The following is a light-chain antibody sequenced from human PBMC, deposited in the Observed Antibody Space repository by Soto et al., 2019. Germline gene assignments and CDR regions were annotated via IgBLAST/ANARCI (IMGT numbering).Light chain of an antibody. CDR3: QQYGSYSRT. CDR2: KAS. V-gene: IGKV1-5*03. CDR1: QSISNW. J-gene: IGKJ1*01. Sequence: DIQMTQSPSSLAASLGDRVTITCRASQSISNWLAWYQQKPGKAPKLLIYKASTLKSGVPSRFSGSGSGTEFTLTISSLQPDDFATYYCQQYGSYSRTFGQGTKVDIK.